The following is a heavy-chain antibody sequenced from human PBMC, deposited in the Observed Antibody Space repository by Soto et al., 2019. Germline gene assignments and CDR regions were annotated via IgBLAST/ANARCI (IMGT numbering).Heavy chain of an antibody. CDR1: GGSISSSSYY. J-gene: IGHJ2*01. Sequence: PSETLSLTCTVSGGSISSSSYYWGWIRQPPGKGLEWIGSIYYSGSTYYNPSLKSRVTISVDTSKNQFSLKLSSVTAADTAVYYCAREAESYYDSSGYWDWYFDLWGRGTLVTVSS. CDR3: AREAESYYDSSGYWDWYFDL. D-gene: IGHD3-22*01. V-gene: IGHV4-39*02. CDR2: IYYSGST.